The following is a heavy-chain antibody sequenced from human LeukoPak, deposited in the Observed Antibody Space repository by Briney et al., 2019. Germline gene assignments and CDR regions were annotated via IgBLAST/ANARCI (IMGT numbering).Heavy chain of an antibody. D-gene: IGHD3-3*01. J-gene: IGHJ5*02. CDR2: IYTSGST. V-gene: IGHV4-4*07. CDR3: ARSAGVWSGNNWFDP. CDR1: GGSISSYY. Sequence: PSETLSLTCTVSGGSISSYYWSWIRQPAGKGLEWIGRIYTSGSTNYNPSLKSRVPMSVDTSKNQFSLKLSSVTAADRAVYYCARSAGVWSGNNWFDPWGQGTLVTVSS.